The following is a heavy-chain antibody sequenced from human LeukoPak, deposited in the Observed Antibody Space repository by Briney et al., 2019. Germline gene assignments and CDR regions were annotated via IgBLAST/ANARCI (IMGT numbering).Heavy chain of an antibody. D-gene: IGHD2-8*01. J-gene: IGHJ4*02. CDR2: ISSSSSYI. V-gene: IGHV3-21*01. Sequence: PGGSLRLSCAASGFTFSSYAMSWVRQAPGKGLEWVSSISSSSSYIYYADSVKGRFTISRDNAKNSLYLQMNSLRAEDTAVYYCARDQWRDGYWGQGTLVTVSS. CDR1: GFTFSSYA. CDR3: ARDQWRDGY.